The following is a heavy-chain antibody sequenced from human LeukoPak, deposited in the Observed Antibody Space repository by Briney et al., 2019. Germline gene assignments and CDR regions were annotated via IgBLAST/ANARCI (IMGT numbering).Heavy chain of an antibody. J-gene: IGHJ6*02. Sequence: GGSLRLSCAASGFAVSSSHMSWVRQAPGKGLEWVSVIYISGDTYYPDSVKGRFTISRDNSKNTLYLQMNSLRAEDTAVYYCARDQDGDYYYGMDVWGQGTTVTVSS. CDR1: GFAVSSSH. CDR2: IYISGDT. CDR3: ARDQDGDYYYGMDV. V-gene: IGHV3-66*01. D-gene: IGHD4-17*01.